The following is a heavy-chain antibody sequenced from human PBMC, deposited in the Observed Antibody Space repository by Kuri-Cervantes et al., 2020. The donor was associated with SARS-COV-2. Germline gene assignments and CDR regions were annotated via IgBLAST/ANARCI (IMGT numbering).Heavy chain of an antibody. Sequence: ASVKVSCKISGYTLTELSIYWVRLAPGKGLEWMGGFDPEDGERVSAQKFQGRVTMTEDTSTDTAYLELRSLRSDDTAVYYCATGLVDAHSPLPSHYYGLSVWGQGTTVTVSS. V-gene: IGHV1-24*01. J-gene: IGHJ6*02. CDR3: ATGLVDAHSPLPSHYYGLSV. D-gene: IGHD2-8*01. CDR1: GYTLTELS. CDR2: FDPEDGER.